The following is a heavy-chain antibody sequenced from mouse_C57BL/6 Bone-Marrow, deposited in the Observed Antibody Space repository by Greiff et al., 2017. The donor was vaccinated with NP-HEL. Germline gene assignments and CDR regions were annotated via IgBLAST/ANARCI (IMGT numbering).Heavy chain of an antibody. CDR2: INPGSGGT. Sequence: VQLQQSGAELVRPGTSVKVSCKASGYAFTNYLIEWVKQRPGQGLEWIGVINPGSGGTNYNEKFKGKATLTADKSSSTAYMQLSSLTSEDSAVYFCARVVITTVVATDWYFDVWGTGTTVTVSS. CDR3: ARVVITTVVATDWYFDV. D-gene: IGHD1-1*01. V-gene: IGHV1-54*01. CDR1: GYAFTNYL. J-gene: IGHJ1*03.